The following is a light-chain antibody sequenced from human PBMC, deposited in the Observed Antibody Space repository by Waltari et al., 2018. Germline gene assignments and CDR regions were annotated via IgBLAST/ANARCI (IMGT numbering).Light chain of an antibody. V-gene: IGLV1-44*01. CDR1: TSNIGSNT. J-gene: IGLJ1*01. CDR2: TNN. CDR3: TAWDDSLKGYV. Sequence: QSVLTQPPSASGTPGQRVTISCSGSTSNIGSNTVTWYQQVPGTAPKLLIYTNNQRPSGVPDRCSGSKSCTSACLAISGRRSEDEADYYCTAWDDSLKGYVFGPGTKVTVL.